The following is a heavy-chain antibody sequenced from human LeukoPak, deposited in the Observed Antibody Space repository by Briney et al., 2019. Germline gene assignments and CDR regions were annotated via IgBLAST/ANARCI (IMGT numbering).Heavy chain of an antibody. J-gene: IGHJ4*02. V-gene: IGHV4-59*01. CDR3: AILNYYDSSGLPANDY. CDR1: GGSISSYY. CDR2: IYYSGST. Sequence: SETLSLTCTVSGGSISSYYWSWIRQPPGKGLEWIGYIYYSGSTNYNPSLKSRVTISVDTSKNQFSLKLSSVTAADTAVYYCAILNYYDSSGLPANDYWGQGTLVTVSS. D-gene: IGHD3-22*01.